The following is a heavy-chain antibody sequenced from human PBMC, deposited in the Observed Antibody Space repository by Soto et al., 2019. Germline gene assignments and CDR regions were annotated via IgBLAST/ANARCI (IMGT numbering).Heavy chain of an antibody. J-gene: IGHJ3*02. CDR2: IKSKTDGGTT. Sequence: GGSLRLSCAASGFTFSNAWMSWVRQAPGKGLEWVGRIKSKTDGGTTDYAAPVKGRFTISRDDSKNTLYLQMNSLKTEDTAVYYCTTDPYYDFWSGYYRPDAFDIWGQGTTVTVSS. D-gene: IGHD3-3*01. CDR1: GFTFSNAW. CDR3: TTDPYYDFWSGYYRPDAFDI. V-gene: IGHV3-15*01.